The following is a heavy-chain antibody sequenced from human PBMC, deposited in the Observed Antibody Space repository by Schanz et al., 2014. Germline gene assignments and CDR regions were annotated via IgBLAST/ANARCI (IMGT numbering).Heavy chain of an antibody. CDR2: ISYDGSTK. D-gene: IGHD3-9*01. V-gene: IGHV3-33*05. Sequence: QVQLVESGGGVVQPGRSLRLSCAASGFTFSSYGMHWVRQAPGKGLEWVAVISYDGSTKYYADSVKGRFTISRDNSKNTLYLQINNLRAEDTAVYYCAYYDVLTGFDYWGQGTQVTVSS. CDR1: GFTFSSYG. CDR3: AYYDVLTGFDY. J-gene: IGHJ4*02.